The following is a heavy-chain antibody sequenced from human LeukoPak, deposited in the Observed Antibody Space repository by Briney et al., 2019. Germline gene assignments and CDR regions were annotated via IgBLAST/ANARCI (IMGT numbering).Heavy chain of an antibody. CDR1: GGSISSRSYY. J-gene: IGHJ4*02. CDR3: ASSVGSTDY. V-gene: IGHV4-39*07. CDR2: INHRGST. D-gene: IGHD1-26*01. Sequence: SETLSLTCTVSGGSISSRSYYWTWIRQSPGKGLEWIGEINHRGSTNYNPSHKSRLTISVDTSKNQFSLKLGSVTAADTAVYYCASSVGSTDYWGQGALVTVSS.